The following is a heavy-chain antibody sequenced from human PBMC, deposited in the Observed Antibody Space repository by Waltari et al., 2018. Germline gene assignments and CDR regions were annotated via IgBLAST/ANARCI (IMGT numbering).Heavy chain of an antibody. V-gene: IGHV3-43*01. Sequence: EVQLVESGGVVVQPGGSLRLSCAASGFTFDDYTMHWVRQAPGKGLEWVSLISWDGGSTYYADSVKGRFTISRDNSKNSLYLQMNSLRTEDTALYYCAKGSHVYTAMVYLVFDYWGQGTLVTVSS. CDR2: ISWDGGST. D-gene: IGHD5-18*01. CDR3: AKGSHVYTAMVYLVFDY. J-gene: IGHJ4*02. CDR1: GFTFDDYT.